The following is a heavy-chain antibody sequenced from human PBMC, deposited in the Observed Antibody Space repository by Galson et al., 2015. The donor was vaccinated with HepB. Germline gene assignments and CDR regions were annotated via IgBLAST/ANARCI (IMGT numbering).Heavy chain of an antibody. CDR3: ATNAGSYSSGYYSDY. CDR1: GLTFSTYS. Sequence: SLRLSCAVSGLTFSTYSMNWVRQAPGKGLEWVSSISRSSNYIYYEDSVKGRFIISRDNANNSLYLQIHSLRAEDTAIYYCATNAGSYSSGYYSDYWGQGTLVFVSS. J-gene: IGHJ4*02. D-gene: IGHD6-25*01. V-gene: IGHV3-21*01. CDR2: ISRSSNYI.